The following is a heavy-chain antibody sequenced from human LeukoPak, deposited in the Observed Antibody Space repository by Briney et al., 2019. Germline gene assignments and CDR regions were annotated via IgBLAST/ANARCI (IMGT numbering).Heavy chain of an antibody. CDR3: AKEVGLWYFDY. CDR1: GFTFSSYG. V-gene: IGHV3-30*18. CDR2: ISYDGSNK. D-gene: IGHD3-10*01. J-gene: IGHJ4*02. Sequence: GGSLRLSCAASGFTFSSYGMHWVRQAPGKGLEWVAVISYDGSNKYYADSVKGRFTISRDNSKNTLYLQMNSLRAEDTAVYYCAKEVGLWYFDYWGQGTLVTVSS.